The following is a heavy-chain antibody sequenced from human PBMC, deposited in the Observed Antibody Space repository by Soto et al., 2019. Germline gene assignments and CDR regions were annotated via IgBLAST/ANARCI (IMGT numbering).Heavy chain of an antibody. V-gene: IGHV3-23*01. CDR1: GFTFSSYA. D-gene: IGHD2-15*01. J-gene: IGHJ4*02. Sequence: GGSLRLSCAASGFTFSSYAMSWVRQAPGKGLEWVSAISGSGGNTYFADSVKGRFTISRDNSKNTLYLQMNSLRAEGTAVYYCAKSHQVGPTPLEYWGQGTPVPVSS. CDR2: ISGSGGNT. CDR3: AKSHQVGPTPLEY.